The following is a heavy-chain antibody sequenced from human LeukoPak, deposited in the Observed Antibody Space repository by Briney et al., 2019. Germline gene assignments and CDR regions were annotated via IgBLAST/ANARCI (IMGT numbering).Heavy chain of an antibody. J-gene: IGHJ6*02. V-gene: IGHV3-30*04. CDR1: GFTFSSYA. Sequence: PGGSLRLSCAASGFTFSSYAMHWVRQAPGKGLEWVAVISYDGSNKYCADSVKGRFTISRDNSKNTLYLQMNSLRAEDTAVYYCALCGSCYSQKDYYYYGMDVWGQGTTVTVSS. CDR3: ALCGSCYSQKDYYYYGMDV. CDR2: ISYDGSNK. D-gene: IGHD2-15*01.